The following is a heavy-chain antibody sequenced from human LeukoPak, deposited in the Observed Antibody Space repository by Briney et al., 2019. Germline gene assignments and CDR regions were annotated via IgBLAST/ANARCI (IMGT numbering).Heavy chain of an antibody. J-gene: IGHJ3*02. Sequence: GGSLRLSCAASGFTFSSYWTSWVRQAPGKGLEWVANIKQDGSEKYYVDSVKGRFTISRDNAKNSLYLQMNSLRAEDTAVYYCARGGYYAPAPDAFDIWGRGTMVTVSS. CDR3: ARGGYYAPAPDAFDI. D-gene: IGHD3-10*01. CDR2: IKQDGSEK. V-gene: IGHV3-7*01. CDR1: GFTFSSYW.